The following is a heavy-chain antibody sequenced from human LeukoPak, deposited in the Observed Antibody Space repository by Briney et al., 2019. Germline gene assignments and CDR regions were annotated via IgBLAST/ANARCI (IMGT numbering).Heavy chain of an antibody. J-gene: IGHJ4*02. CDR3: ARHLLGSEAAAHDY. D-gene: IGHD6-13*01. CDR1: GDSVSSNSAA. Sequence: SQTLSLTCAISGDSVSSNSAAWNWIRQSPSRGLEWLGRTYYGSTWYNDYAVSVKSRITINPDTSKNQFSLQLNSVTAADTAVYYCARHLLGSEAAAHDYWGQGTLVTVCS. V-gene: IGHV6-1*01. CDR2: TYYGSTWYN.